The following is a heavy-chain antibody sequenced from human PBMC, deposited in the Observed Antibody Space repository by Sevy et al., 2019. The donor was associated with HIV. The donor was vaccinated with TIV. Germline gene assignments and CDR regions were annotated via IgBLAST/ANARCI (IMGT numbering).Heavy chain of an antibody. V-gene: IGHV4-59*11. D-gene: IGHD1-26*01. CDR3: AGENAWGRGYS. J-gene: IGHJ4*02. Sequence: SETLSLTCTVSGGSITSLYWNWIRQPPGKGLEWIANIYYNGNINYNPSLTSRVTLSLDTSQNQFSLGLSSVTAADTAMYYCAGENAWGRGYSWGQGTLVTVSS. CDR1: GGSITSLY. CDR2: IYYNGNI.